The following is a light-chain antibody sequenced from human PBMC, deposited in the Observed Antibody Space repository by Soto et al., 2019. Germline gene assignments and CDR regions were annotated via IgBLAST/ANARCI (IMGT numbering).Light chain of an antibody. V-gene: IGLV1-44*01. J-gene: IGLJ3*02. CDR3: AAWDDSLNRWV. CDR2: SNN. CDR1: SSNIGSNT. Sequence: QSVLTQPRSASGTPGQSVTISCSGSSSNIGSNTVNWYQQLPGTAPKLLIYSNNQRPSGVPDRFSGSKSGTSASLAISGLQYEDEADYYCAAWDDSLNRWVFGGGKKVTVL.